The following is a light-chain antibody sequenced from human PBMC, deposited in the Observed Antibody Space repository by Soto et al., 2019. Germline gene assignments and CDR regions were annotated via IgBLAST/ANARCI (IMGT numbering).Light chain of an antibody. CDR3: QKYNSGLT. CDR1: QGIGNF. J-gene: IGKJ3*01. Sequence: DIQMTQSPSSLSASVGDRVTITCRASQGIGNFLAWYQQKPGTVPKLLIYGASTLQSGVPFRFSGSGSGTDFTLTISSLQPEDVATYYCQKYNSGLTFGPGTKVDIK. V-gene: IGKV1-27*01. CDR2: GAS.